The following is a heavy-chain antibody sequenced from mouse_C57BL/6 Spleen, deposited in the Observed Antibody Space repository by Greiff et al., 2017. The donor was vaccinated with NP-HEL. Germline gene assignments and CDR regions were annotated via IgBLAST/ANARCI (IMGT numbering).Heavy chain of an antibody. V-gene: IGHV1-69*01. J-gene: IGHJ1*03. CDR1: GYTFTSYW. CDR2: IDPSDSYT. Sequence: VQLQQPGAELVMPGASVKLSCKASGYTFTSYWMHWVKQRPGQGLEWIGEIDPSDSYTNYNQKFKGKSTLTVDKSSSTAYMQLSSLTSEDSAVYYCARFLSGGYFDVWGTGTTVTVSS. CDR3: ARFLSGGYFDV.